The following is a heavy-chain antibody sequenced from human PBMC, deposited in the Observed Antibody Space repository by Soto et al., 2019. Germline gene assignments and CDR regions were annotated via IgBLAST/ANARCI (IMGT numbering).Heavy chain of an antibody. V-gene: IGHV3-74*01. CDR3: ATGNSHAFDI. CDR2: TNSDGSGT. D-gene: IGHD1-7*01. Sequence: EVQLVESGGGLVQPGESLRLSCAASGFTFSSYWMHWVRQAPGKGLVWVSRTNSDGSGTSYADSVKGRFTISRDNAKNTLLLQMNSLRAEDTAVYYCATGNSHAFDIWGQGTMVTVSS. J-gene: IGHJ3*02. CDR1: GFTFSSYW.